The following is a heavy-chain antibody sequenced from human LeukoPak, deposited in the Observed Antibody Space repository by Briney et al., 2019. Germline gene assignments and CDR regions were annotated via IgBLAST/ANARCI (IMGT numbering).Heavy chain of an antibody. V-gene: IGHV3-23*01. Sequence: AGGSLRLSCAASGFTFSSYAMSWVRQAPGKGLEWVSAVKGRFTISRDNSKNTLYLQMNSLRAEDTAVYYCAKDAGGWYFFDYWGQGTLGTVSS. CDR1: GFTFSSYA. CDR3: AKDAGGWYFFDY. D-gene: IGHD6-19*01. J-gene: IGHJ4*02.